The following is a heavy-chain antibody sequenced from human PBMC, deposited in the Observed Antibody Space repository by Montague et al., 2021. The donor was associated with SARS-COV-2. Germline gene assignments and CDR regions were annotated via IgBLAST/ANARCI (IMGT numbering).Heavy chain of an antibody. CDR1: GDSVSSNGAT. D-gene: IGHD1-1*01. J-gene: IGHJ6*02. Sequence: CAISGDSVSSNGATWNWVRQSPSRGLEWLGRTYYRSKWYNDYAVSVRGRVTINPDTSKNQFSLQLNSVTLEDTAIYYCTSGREGNYNVMDVWGQGTTVTVSS. V-gene: IGHV6-1*01. CDR3: TSGREGNYNVMDV. CDR2: TYYRSKWYN.